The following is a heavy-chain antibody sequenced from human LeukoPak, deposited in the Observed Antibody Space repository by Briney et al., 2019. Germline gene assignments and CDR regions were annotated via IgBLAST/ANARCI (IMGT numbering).Heavy chain of an antibody. D-gene: IGHD3-10*01. CDR1: GFTFSSYA. V-gene: IGHV3-23*01. CDR3: AKTLGYGSGYNAFDI. J-gene: IGHJ3*02. Sequence: PGGSLRLSCAASGFTFSSYAMSWVRQAPGKGLEWVSAISGNAANTYHADSVKGRFTISRDNSQKTLFLQMNSLRAEDTAVYYCAKTLGYGSGYNAFDIWGQGTMVTVSS. CDR2: ISGNAANT.